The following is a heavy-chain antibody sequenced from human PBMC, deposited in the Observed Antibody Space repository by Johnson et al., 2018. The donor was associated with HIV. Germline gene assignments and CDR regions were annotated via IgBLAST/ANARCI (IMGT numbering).Heavy chain of an antibody. V-gene: IGHV3-13*01. CDR1: GFTVSSNY. Sequence: VQLVESGGGVVQPGRSLRLSCAASGFTVSSNYMSWVRQAPGKGLEWVSAIGTAGDTYYPGSVKGRFTISRENAKNSLYLQMNSLRAGDTAVYYCTRVARGDSSGHDAFDILGQGTMVTVSS. CDR2: IGTAGDT. J-gene: IGHJ3*02. CDR3: TRVARGDSSGHDAFDI. D-gene: IGHD3-22*01.